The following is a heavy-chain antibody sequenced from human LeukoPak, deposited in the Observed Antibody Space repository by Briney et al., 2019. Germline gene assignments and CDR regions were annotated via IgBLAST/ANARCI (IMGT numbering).Heavy chain of an antibody. J-gene: IGHJ4*02. CDR3: AKGVIAAHYFDY. D-gene: IGHD6-6*01. V-gene: IGHV3-30*02. Sequence: GGSLKLSCAASGFTFSSYAMSWVRQAPGKGLEWVAFIRYDGSNKYYADSVKGRFTISRDNSKNTLYLQMNSLRAEDTAVYYCAKGVIAAHYFDYWGQGTLVTVSS. CDR2: IRYDGSNK. CDR1: GFTFSSYA.